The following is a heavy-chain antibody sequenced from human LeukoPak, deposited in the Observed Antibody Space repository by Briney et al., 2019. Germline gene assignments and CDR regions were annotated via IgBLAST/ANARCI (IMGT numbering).Heavy chain of an antibody. CDR2: INHSGST. CDR1: GGSISSYY. D-gene: IGHD3-9*01. V-gene: IGHV4-34*01. CDR3: ARGNYDISDAFDI. J-gene: IGHJ3*02. Sequence: SETLSLTCTVSGGSISSYYWSWIRQPPGKGLEWIGEINHSGSTNYNPSLKSRVTISVDTSKNQFSLKLSSVTAADTAVYYCARGNYDISDAFDIWGQGTMVTVSS.